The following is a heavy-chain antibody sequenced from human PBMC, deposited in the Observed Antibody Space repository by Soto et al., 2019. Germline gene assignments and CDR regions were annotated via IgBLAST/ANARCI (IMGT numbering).Heavy chain of an antibody. Sequence: GSLRLSCAASGFTFSNAWMSWVRQAPGKGLEWVGRIKSKTDGGTTDYAAPVKGRFTISRDDSKNTLYLQMNSLKTEDTAVYYCTAYSSGWHGDAFDIWGQGTMVTVSS. CDR1: GFTFSNAW. CDR2: IKSKTDGGTT. J-gene: IGHJ3*02. D-gene: IGHD6-19*01. V-gene: IGHV3-15*01. CDR3: TAYSSGWHGDAFDI.